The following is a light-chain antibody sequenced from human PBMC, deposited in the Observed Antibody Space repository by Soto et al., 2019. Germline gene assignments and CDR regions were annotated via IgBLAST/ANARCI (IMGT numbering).Light chain of an antibody. V-gene: IGKV3-15*01. CDR3: QQYNNWPQT. CDR2: GAS. CDR1: QSVTNN. Sequence: EIVLTQSPATLSLSPGERATLSCRASQSVTNNQFAWFRQKPGQAHRLLIYGASTRATGIPARFSGSGSGTEFTLTISSLQSEDFAVYYCQQYNNWPQTFGQGTKVDIK. J-gene: IGKJ1*01.